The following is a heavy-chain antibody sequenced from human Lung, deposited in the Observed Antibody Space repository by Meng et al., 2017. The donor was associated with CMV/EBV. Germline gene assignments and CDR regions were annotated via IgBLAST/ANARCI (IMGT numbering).Heavy chain of an antibody. CDR2: TSSSGSVI. J-gene: IGHJ6*02. V-gene: IGHV3-21*01. Sequence: GGSXRLSCVASGFTFSIYGINWVRQAPGKGLEWVASTSSSGSVIYYVDSVKGRFNVSRDNAKNSVHLQMNSLRAEDTAVYYCATFGLIIISKGYWADVWGQGXTVTVSS. D-gene: IGHD3/OR15-3a*01. CDR1: GFTFSIYG. CDR3: ATFGLIIISKGYWADV.